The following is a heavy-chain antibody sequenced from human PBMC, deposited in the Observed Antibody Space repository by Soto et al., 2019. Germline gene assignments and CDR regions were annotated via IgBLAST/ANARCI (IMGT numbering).Heavy chain of an antibody. CDR1: GFTFSRNG. D-gene: IGHD3-3*01. CDR2: IWYDGSNK. CDR3: GRVHNPEWLGHDYYYYGMDV. J-gene: IGHJ6*02. V-gene: IGHV3-33*01. Sequence: QVQLVESGGGVVQPGRSLRLSCTTSGFTFSRNGMHWVRQAPGKGLEWVAVIWYDGSNKYYADSVKGRFTISRDNSKNTLYMQMNSLRAEDTAVYYCGRVHNPEWLGHDYYYYGMDVWGQGTTVTVSS.